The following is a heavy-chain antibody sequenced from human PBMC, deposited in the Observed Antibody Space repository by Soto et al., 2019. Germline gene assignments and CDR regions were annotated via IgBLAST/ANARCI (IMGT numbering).Heavy chain of an antibody. CDR3: ARDGGDDILTGYTYYYYYYGMDV. CDR1: GYTFTSYG. D-gene: IGHD3-9*01. V-gene: IGHV1-18*01. CDR2: ISAYNGNT. J-gene: IGHJ6*02. Sequence: GASVKVSCKASGYTFTSYGISWVRQAPGQGLEWMGWISAYNGNTNYAQKLQGRVTMTTDTSTSTAYMELRSLRSDDTAVYYCARDGGDDILTGYTYYYYYYGMDVWGQGTTVTVSS.